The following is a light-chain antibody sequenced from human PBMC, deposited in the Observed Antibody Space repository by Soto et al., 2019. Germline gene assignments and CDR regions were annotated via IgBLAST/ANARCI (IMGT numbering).Light chain of an antibody. V-gene: IGKV3-20*01. CDR3: QQYGSSRIT. CDR1: QNVNTNY. Sequence: EIVLTQSPGTLSLSPGESATLSCRASQNVNTNYVAWYQQKPGQAPRLLIYDASNTAIGIPHRFSGDGSGTDFTLTISRLEPEDFAVYYCQQYGSSRITFGQGTRLEI. CDR2: DAS. J-gene: IGKJ5*01.